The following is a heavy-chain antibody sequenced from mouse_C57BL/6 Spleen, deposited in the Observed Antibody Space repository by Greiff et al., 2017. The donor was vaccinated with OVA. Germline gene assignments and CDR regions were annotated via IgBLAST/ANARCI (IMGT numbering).Heavy chain of an antibody. CDR1: GYTFTSYW. CDR3: ARGAYYSNSWFAY. CDR2: IDPSDRET. V-gene: IGHV1-52*01. D-gene: IGHD2-5*01. J-gene: IGHJ3*01. Sequence: QVQLQQPGAELVRPGSSVKLSCKASGYTFTSYWMHWVKQRPIQGLEWIGNIDPSDRETHYNQKFKDKATLTVDKSSSTAYMQLSSLTSEDSAVYYCARGAYYSNSWFAYWGQGTLVTVSA.